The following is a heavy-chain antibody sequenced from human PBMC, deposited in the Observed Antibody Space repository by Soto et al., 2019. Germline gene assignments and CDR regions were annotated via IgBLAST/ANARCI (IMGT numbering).Heavy chain of an antibody. Sequence: QLQLQESGPGLVKPSETLSLTCTVSGGSISSSSYYWGWIRQPPGKGLEWIGSIYYSGSTYYNPSLKSRVTISVDTSKNQFSLKLSSVTAADTAVYYCARKWGGEQWLGYYYYYGMDVWGQGTTVTVSS. D-gene: IGHD6-19*01. CDR2: IYYSGST. CDR1: GGSISSSSYY. J-gene: IGHJ6*02. CDR3: ARKWGGEQWLGYYYYYGMDV. V-gene: IGHV4-39*01.